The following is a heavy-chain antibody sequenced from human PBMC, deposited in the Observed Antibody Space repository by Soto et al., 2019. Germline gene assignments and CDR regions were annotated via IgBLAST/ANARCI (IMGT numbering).Heavy chain of an antibody. CDR3: AKGRYFDTSGGCANY. CDR1: GFIFDNYA. CDR2: ISGSGHGT. Sequence: DVKLLESGGGLVPPGASARLSCITSGFIFDNYAMSWDRQSPGRGLEWVAAISGSGHGTVYTQSVQGRFIISRDKSKKTLFLQMNNLRDEDTAVYYCAKGRYFDTSGGCANYWGLGTLVSVSA. J-gene: IGHJ4*02. D-gene: IGHD3-22*01. V-gene: IGHV3-23*01.